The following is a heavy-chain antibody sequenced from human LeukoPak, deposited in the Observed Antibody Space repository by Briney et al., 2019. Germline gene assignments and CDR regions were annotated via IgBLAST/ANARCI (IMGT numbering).Heavy chain of an antibody. Sequence: SETLSLTCTVSGGSISSGGYYWSWIRQHPGKGLEWIGYIYYSGSTYYNPSLKSRVTISVDTSKNQFSLKLSSVTAADTAVYYCARDLEFYCSSTSCRAFDIWGQGTMVTVSS. CDR2: IYYSGST. V-gene: IGHV4-31*03. CDR1: GGSISSGGYY. CDR3: ARDLEFYCSSTSCRAFDI. J-gene: IGHJ3*02. D-gene: IGHD2-2*01.